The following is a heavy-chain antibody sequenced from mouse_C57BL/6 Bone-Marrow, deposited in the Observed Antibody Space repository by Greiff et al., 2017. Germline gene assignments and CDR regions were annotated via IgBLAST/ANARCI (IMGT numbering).Heavy chain of an antibody. CDR2: IYPGDGDT. V-gene: IGHV1-82*01. J-gene: IGHJ3*01. Sequence: QVQLQQSGPELVKPGASVKISCKASGYAFSSSWMNWVKQRPGKGLEWIGRIYPGDGDTNYNGKFKGKATLTADKSSSTAYMQLSSLTSEDSAVYFGARSYWGPWFAYWGQGTLVTVSA. CDR1: GYAFSSSW. CDR3: ARSYWGPWFAY. D-gene: IGHD2-10*01.